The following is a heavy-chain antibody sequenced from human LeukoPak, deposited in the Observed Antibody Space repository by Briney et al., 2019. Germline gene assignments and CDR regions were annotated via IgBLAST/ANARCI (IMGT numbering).Heavy chain of an antibody. CDR3: ARHYWTNTDSGYDKGLDY. V-gene: IGHV3-30*04. D-gene: IGHD5-12*01. CDR1: GFIFSIYS. J-gene: IGHJ4*02. CDR2: ISCDGSNK. Sequence: GISLRLSCAASGFIFSIYSMHCVRQAPRKGVVWGAVISCDGSNKYYAHSVKGRFTTSRDNSKNTLYLQMNSLRAEDTAVYCCARHYWTNTDSGYDKGLDYWGQGTLVTDSS.